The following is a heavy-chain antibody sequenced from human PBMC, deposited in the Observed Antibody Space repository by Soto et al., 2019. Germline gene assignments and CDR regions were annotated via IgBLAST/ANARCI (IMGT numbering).Heavy chain of an antibody. J-gene: IGHJ6*02. CDR3: ARGGFGWYSYYYYGMDV. V-gene: IGHV1-2*04. Sequence: VASVKVSCKASGYTFTGYYMHWVRQAPGQGLEWMGWINPNSGGTNYAQKFQGWVTMTRDTSISTAYMELSRLRSDDTAVYYCARGGFGWYSYYYYGMDVWGQGTTVTVSS. CDR1: GYTFTGYY. CDR2: INPNSGGT. D-gene: IGHD6-19*01.